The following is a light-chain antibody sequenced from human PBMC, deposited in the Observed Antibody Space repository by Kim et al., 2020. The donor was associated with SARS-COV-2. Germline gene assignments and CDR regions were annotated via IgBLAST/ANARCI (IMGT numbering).Light chain of an antibody. CDR2: WAS. J-gene: IGKJ2*03. V-gene: IGKV4-1*01. CDR3: QQYYSTPPS. CDR1: QTILYNTNNKNY. Sequence: RATINCKSSQTILYNTNNKNYLAWYQQKTGQAPKLLIYWASIRETGVSDRFSGSGSETEFTLTISSLQAEDVAVYYCQQYYSTPPSFGQGTKLEI.